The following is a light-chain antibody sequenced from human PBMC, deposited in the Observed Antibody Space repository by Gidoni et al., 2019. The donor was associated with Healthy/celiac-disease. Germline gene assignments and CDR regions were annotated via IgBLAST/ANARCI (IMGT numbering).Light chain of an antibody. V-gene: IGKV1-5*03. CDR2: KAS. CDR3: QQYSSYFPWT. J-gene: IGKJ1*01. CDR1: QSISSW. Sequence: DIQMTQSPSTLPASVGDRVTITCRASQSISSWLAWYQQKPGKAPKLLIYKASSLESGVPSRFSGSGSGTEFTLTISSLQPDDFATYYCQQYSSYFPWTFGQGTKVEIK.